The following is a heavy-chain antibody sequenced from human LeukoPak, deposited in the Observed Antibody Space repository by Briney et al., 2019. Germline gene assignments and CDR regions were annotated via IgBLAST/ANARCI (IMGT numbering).Heavy chain of an antibody. Sequence: ASVKVSCKASGYTFTSYGISWVRQAPGQGLEWMGWISAYNGNTNYAQKLQGRVTMTTDTSTSTAYMELRSLRSDDTAVYYCARLWFGELFSAFDIWGQGTMVTVSS. V-gene: IGHV1-18*01. CDR2: ISAYNGNT. CDR1: GYTFTSYG. J-gene: IGHJ3*02. D-gene: IGHD3-10*01. CDR3: ARLWFGELFSAFDI.